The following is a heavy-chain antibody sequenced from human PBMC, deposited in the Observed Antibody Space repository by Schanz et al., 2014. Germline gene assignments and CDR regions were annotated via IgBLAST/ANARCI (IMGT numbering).Heavy chain of an antibody. D-gene: IGHD2-2*01. CDR2: ISGSGGST. CDR3: AKRCSSTSCSHGAFDM. J-gene: IGHJ3*02. CDR1: GYKFSSNA. Sequence: EVQLVESGGGLVQPGGSLRLSCAASGYKFSSNAMSWVRQAPGKGLEWVSTISGSGGSTYYADSVKGRFTISRDNSKNTLYLQMNSLRDEDTAMYYCAKRCSSTSCSHGAFDMWGQGTMVTVSS. V-gene: IGHV3-23*04.